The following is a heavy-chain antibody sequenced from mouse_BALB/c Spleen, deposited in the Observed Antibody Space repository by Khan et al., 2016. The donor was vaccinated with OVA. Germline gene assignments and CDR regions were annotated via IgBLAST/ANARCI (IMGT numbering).Heavy chain of an antibody. J-gene: IGHJ3*01. V-gene: IGHV5-6*01. Sequence: EVQLQESGGDLVKPGGSLKLSCAASGFTFSSYSMSWVRQTPDKRLEWVATISSGGDYTYYPDNVKGRFTISRDNAKNTLYLQVSSLKSEDTAMYDCASHLAGSFAYWGQGTLVTVSA. D-gene: IGHD1-1*01. CDR3: ASHLAGSFAY. CDR2: ISSGGDYT. CDR1: GFTFSSYS.